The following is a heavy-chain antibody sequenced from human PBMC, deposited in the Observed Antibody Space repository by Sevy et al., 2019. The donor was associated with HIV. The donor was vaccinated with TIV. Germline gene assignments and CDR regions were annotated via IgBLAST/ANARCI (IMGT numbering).Heavy chain of an antibody. D-gene: IGHD2-2*01. Sequence: GESLKISCKGSGYTFSNYWIGWVRQMPGKGLEWMGVIYPGDSDTRYSPSFQGQVNISADKSSGTADLQWSSLKTSDTAIYYCARYPIVVVPAAEYYFDYWGQGTLVTVSS. CDR2: IYPGDSDT. J-gene: IGHJ4*02. V-gene: IGHV5-51*01. CDR3: ARYPIVVVPAAEYYFDY. CDR1: GYTFSNYW.